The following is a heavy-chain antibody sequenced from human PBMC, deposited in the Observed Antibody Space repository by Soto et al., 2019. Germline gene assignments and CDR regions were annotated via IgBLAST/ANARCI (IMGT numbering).Heavy chain of an antibody. CDR2: ISYDGSNK. J-gene: IGHJ4*02. CDR1: GFTFSSYA. Sequence: QVQLVESGGGVVQPGRSLRLSCAASGFTFSSYAMHWVRQAPGKGLEWVAVISYDGSNKYYADSVKGRFTISRDNSKNTLYLQMNSLRAEDSDVYYCARPPEAGARVYYFDYWGQGTLVTVSS. V-gene: IGHV3-30-3*01. D-gene: IGHD6-13*01. CDR3: ARPPEAGARVYYFDY.